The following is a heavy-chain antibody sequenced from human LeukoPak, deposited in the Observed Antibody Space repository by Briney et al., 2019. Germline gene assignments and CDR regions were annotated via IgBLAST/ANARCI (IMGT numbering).Heavy chain of an antibody. CDR2: IYYSGST. J-gene: IGHJ6*03. CDR1: GGSISSGGYS. D-gene: IGHD5-12*01. CDR3: ARVGYDYYYYYMDV. Sequence: SGTLSLTCAVSGGSISSGGYSWSWIRQPPGKGLEWIGYIYYSGSTYYNPSLKSRVTISVDTSKNQFSLKLSSVTAADTAVYYCARVGYDYYYYYMDVWGKGTTVTVSS. V-gene: IGHV4-30-4*07.